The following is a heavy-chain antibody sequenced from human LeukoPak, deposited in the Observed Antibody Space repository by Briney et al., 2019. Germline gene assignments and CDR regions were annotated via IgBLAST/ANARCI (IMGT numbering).Heavy chain of an antibody. Sequence: GGSLRLSCAASGFTFDDYAMHWVRQAPGKGLEWVSGISWNSGSIGYADSVKGRFTIPRDNAKNSLYLQMNSLRAEDTASYYCAKYSSSWYGFDYWGQGTLVTVSS. V-gene: IGHV3-9*01. CDR1: GFTFDDYA. J-gene: IGHJ4*02. D-gene: IGHD6-13*01. CDR2: ISWNSGSI. CDR3: AKYSSSWYGFDY.